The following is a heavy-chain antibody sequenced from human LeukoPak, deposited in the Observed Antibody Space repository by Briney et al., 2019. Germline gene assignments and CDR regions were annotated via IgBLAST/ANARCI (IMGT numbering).Heavy chain of an antibody. V-gene: IGHV3-23*01. J-gene: IGHJ4*02. CDR3: AKSLYYYDSSGYQIGGY. CDR1: GFTFSSYA. Sequence: GGSLRLSCTASGFTFSSYAMSWVRQAPGKGLEWVSAISGSGGSTYYSDSVKGRFTISRDNSKNTLYLQMNSLRAEDTAVYYCAKSLYYYDSSGYQIGGYWGQGTLVTVSS. D-gene: IGHD3-22*01. CDR2: ISGSGGST.